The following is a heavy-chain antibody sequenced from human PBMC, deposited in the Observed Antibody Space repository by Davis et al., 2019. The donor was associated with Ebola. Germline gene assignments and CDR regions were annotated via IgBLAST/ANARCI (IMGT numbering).Heavy chain of an antibody. CDR2: FMWDGSEI. D-gene: IGHD3-10*01. CDR1: GFTFSNYA. Sequence: PGGSLRLSCAASGFTFSNYAMTWVRQAPGKGLEWVAGFMWDGSEIGYADSVKGRFTISMDNAKTSLYLQMNTLRPEDTALYYCGKDLTPGGLEVWGQGTTVTVSS. V-gene: IGHV3-9*01. J-gene: IGHJ6*02. CDR3: GKDLTPGGLEV.